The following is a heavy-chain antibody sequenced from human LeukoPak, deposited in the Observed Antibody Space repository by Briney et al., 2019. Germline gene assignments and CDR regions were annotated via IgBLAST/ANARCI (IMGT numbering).Heavy chain of an antibody. CDR1: GGSISSYY. J-gene: IGHJ4*02. CDR2: IYYSGST. V-gene: IGHV4-59*01. Sequence: SETLSLTCTASGGSISSYYWSWIRQPPGKGLEWIGYIYYSGSTNYNPSLKSRVTISVDTSKNQFSLKLSSVTAADTAVYYCARDSSWGPFDYWGQGTLVTVSS. D-gene: IGHD6-13*01. CDR3: ARDSSWGPFDY.